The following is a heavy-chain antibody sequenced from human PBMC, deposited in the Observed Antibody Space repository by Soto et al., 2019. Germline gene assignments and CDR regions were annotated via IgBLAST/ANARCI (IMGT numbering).Heavy chain of an antibody. V-gene: IGHV1-46*01. D-gene: IGHD6-6*01. J-gene: IGHJ6*02. CDR1: GYTFSSYY. CDR2: INPSGGIT. CDR3: ARGGPRQLVIYGMDV. Sequence: ASVKVSCKASGYTFSSYYMHWVRRAPGQGLEWMGIINPSGGITNYAQRFQGRVTMTRDTSTRTVYMELSSLRSEDTAVYYCARGGPRQLVIYGMDVWGQGTTVTVSS.